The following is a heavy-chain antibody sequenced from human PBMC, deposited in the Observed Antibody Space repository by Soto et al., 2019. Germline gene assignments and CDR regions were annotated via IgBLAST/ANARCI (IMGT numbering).Heavy chain of an antibody. D-gene: IGHD2-8*01. J-gene: IGHJ6*04. CDR2: ISGSGDGT. CDR3: TRSRRPILMVSGFGGMDV. V-gene: IGHV3-23*01. CDR1: GFTVTSHA. Sequence: PGGSLRLSCVASGFTVTSHAMSWVRQAPGKGLEWVSSISGSGDGTYYGDSVKGRLTISRDSSSSTLYLEMKNLRGEDTAVYFCTRSRRPILMVSGFGGMDVWGKGTIATVSS.